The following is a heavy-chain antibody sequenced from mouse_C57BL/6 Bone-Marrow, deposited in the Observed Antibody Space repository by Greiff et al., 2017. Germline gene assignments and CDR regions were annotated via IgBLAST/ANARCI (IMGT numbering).Heavy chain of an antibody. CDR1: GYTFTNYW. CDR2: IHPNGGSP. D-gene: IGHD2-4*01. CDR3: ARSYDYDDYTVDY. V-gene: IGHV1-64*01. J-gene: IGHJ4*01. Sequence: QVQLQQPGAELVKPGASVKLSCKASGYTFTNYWMHWVKQRPGQGLEWIGMIHPNGGSPDYNEKFKSEATLSVDKSSRTAYMELSSLTSEDSAVYYCARSYDYDDYTVDYWGQGTSVTVSS.